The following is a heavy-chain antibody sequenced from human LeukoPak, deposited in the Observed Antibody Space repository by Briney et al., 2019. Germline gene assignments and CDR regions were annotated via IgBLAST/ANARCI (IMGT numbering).Heavy chain of an antibody. V-gene: IGHV3-11*01. CDR1: GFTFSDHY. J-gene: IGHJ4*02. CDR2: ISDDGRAI. Sequence: GGSLRLSCAASGFTFSDHYMSWIRQAPGKGLEWLCYISDDGRAIYYADSVKGRFTLSRDNSQNSLSLLMSSLRAEDTAVCYCARESKGLSVPFDFWGQGTLVTVSS. CDR3: ARESKGLSVPFDF. D-gene: IGHD2-2*01.